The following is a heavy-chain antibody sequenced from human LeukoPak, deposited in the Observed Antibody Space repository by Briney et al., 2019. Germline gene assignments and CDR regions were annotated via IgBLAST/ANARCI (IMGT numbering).Heavy chain of an antibody. CDR1: GFTFNNYI. CDR3: ARDRYTSV. D-gene: IGHD2-2*02. V-gene: IGHV3-21*01. Sequence: GGSLRLSCAASGFTFNNYIMNWVRQAPGKGLEWVSSISSSSDYIYYADSVKGRFTISRDNAKNSLYLQMNSLRAEDTAVYYCARDRYTSVWGKGTTVTVSS. J-gene: IGHJ6*04. CDR2: ISSSSDYI.